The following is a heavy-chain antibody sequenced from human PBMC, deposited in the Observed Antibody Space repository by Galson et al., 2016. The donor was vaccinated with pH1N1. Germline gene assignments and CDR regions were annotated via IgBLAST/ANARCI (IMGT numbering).Heavy chain of an antibody. CDR3: ASPTMTGYIDY. V-gene: IGHV1-18*01. CDR2: ISGYNGNA. J-gene: IGHJ4*02. Sequence: SVKVSCKASDYMFSSYAITWVRQAPGQGLEWMGTISGYNGNANYAQNFQGRITLTTDTSTRTAFMELRSLRPDDTAVYYCASPTMTGYIDYWGQGTLVTVSA. CDR1: DYMFSSYA. D-gene: IGHD4-17*01.